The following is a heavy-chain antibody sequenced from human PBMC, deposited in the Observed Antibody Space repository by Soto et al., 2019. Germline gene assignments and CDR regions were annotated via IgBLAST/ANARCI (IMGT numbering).Heavy chain of an antibody. CDR2: IDWDDDK. Sequence: SGPTLVNPTQTLTLTCTFSGFSLSTSGMCVSWIRQPPGKALEWLALIDWDDDKYYSTSLKTRLTISKDTSKNQVDLTMTNMDPVDTATYYCARGVGDLLWRARPYYFDYWGQGTLVTVSS. V-gene: IGHV2-70*01. CDR1: GFSLSTSGMC. J-gene: IGHJ4*02. D-gene: IGHD3-3*01. CDR3: ARGVGDLLWRARPYYFDY.